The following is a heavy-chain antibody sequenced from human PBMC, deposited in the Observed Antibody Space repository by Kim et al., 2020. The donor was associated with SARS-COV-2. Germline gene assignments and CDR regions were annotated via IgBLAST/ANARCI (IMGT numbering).Heavy chain of an antibody. J-gene: IGHJ4*02. CDR2: ISASNGDT. CDR3: ARDEHNSGSYRDY. D-gene: IGHD3-10*01. CDR1: GHTFTNYG. Sequence: ASVKVSCKASGHTFTNYGISWVRQAPGQGLEWMGWISASNGDTNYGQKFRGRVTMTTETSTSTAYMELRSLRSDDTAMYYCARDEHNSGSYRDYWGQGTLVTVSS. V-gene: IGHV1-18*04.